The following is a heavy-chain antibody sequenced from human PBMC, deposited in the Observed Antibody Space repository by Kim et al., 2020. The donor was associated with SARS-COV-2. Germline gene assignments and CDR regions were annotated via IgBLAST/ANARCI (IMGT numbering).Heavy chain of an antibody. CDR3: ARRAVARMHSFVY. Sequence: GGSLRLSCAASGFTFTSYATSWVRQAPGKGLEWVSTLSNNGVTTYYADSVKGRFTISRDNSKNTLYLQMNSLRAEDTAVYYCARRAVARMHSFVYWGQGT. D-gene: IGHD6-19*01. CDR1: GFTFTSYA. J-gene: IGHJ4*02. V-gene: IGHV3-23*01. CDR2: LSNNGVTT.